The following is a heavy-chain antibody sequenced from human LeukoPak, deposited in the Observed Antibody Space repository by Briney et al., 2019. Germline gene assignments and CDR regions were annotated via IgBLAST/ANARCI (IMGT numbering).Heavy chain of an antibody. Sequence: PGGSLRLSCAASGFTFSNYVMGWVRQAPGKGLEWVSTISGSGGRTYYADSVKGRFTVSGDNSKNTLYMQMNSLRAEDTAVYYCAKGLWDYYGSGIMYYTMDVWGQGTTVTVSS. CDR3: AKGLWDYYGSGIMYYTMDV. J-gene: IGHJ6*02. D-gene: IGHD3-10*01. CDR1: GFTFSNYV. CDR2: ISGSGGRT. V-gene: IGHV3-23*01.